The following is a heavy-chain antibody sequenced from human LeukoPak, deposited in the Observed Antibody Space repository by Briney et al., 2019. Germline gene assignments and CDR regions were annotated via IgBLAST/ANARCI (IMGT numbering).Heavy chain of an antibody. Sequence: GGSLRLSCAASEFVLSDYYMSWIRQAPGKGLEWISYISSGGSTISYADSVRGRFTISRDNAKNSLYLQMNSLRAEDTAVYYCAREMEGDYGSGTFFDHWGQGNMVTVSS. CDR1: EFVLSDYY. D-gene: IGHD3-10*01. CDR2: ISSGGSTI. J-gene: IGHJ4*02. CDR3: AREMEGDYGSGTFFDH. V-gene: IGHV3-11*01.